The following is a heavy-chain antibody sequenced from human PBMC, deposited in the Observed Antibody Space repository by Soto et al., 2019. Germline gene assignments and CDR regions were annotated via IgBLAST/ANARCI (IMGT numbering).Heavy chain of an antibody. J-gene: IGHJ4*02. CDR1: GGSISSYY. D-gene: IGHD3-22*01. V-gene: IGHV4-59*01. CDR2: IYYSGST. Sequence: SETLSLTCTVSGGSISSYYWSWIRQPPGKGLEWIGYIYYSGSTNYNPSLKSRVTISVDTSKNQFSLKLSSVTAADTAVYYCARVFPPTYYYDSSGYYSSYYFDYWGQGTLVTVSS. CDR3: ARVFPPTYYYDSSGYYSSYYFDY.